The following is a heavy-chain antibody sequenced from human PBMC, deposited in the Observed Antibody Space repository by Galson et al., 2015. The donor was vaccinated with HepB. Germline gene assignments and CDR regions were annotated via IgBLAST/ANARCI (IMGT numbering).Heavy chain of an antibody. CDR3: ATRDCSGGRCYSGWFDP. CDR1: GYTLTKLG. J-gene: IGHJ5*02. CDR2: FDPEDGET. Sequence: SAKVSCKVSGYTLTKLGMHWVRQAPGKGLEWMGGFDPEDGETIYAQTFQGRVTMTEDTSTDTAYMELSSLRSEDTAVYYCATRDCSGGRCYSGWFDPWGQGTLVTVSS. V-gene: IGHV1-24*01. D-gene: IGHD2-15*01.